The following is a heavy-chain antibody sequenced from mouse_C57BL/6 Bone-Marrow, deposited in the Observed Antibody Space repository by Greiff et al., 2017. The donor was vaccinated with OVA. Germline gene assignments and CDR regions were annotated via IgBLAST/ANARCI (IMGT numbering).Heavy chain of an antibody. V-gene: IGHV14-4*01. J-gene: IGHJ2*01. CDR2: IDPENGAT. Sequence: VQLQQSGAELVRPGASVTLSCTASGFNIKDDYMHWVKQRPEQGLEWIGWIDPENGATEYASKFPGTATITADTSSNTAYLQLSSLTSEDTAVYYCTTLIYYYGSSYFDYWGQGTTLTVSS. CDR3: TTLIYYYGSSYFDY. CDR1: GFNIKDDY. D-gene: IGHD1-1*01.